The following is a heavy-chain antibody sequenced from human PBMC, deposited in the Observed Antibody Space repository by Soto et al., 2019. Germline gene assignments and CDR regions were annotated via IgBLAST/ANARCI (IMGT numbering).Heavy chain of an antibody. J-gene: IGHJ5*02. CDR1: GGSIREGGYY. CDR3: AAERGETAANRFLVP. D-gene: IGHD3-16*02. Sequence: QLQLQESGPGLVKPSQTLSLTCTISGGSIREGGYYWTWIRQYPEKGLEWIGFIYHDGGIYHNPSLKIRLTMSGDDSKSQFYLRLTSMTAADAAVYYCAAERGETAANRFLVPWGQGALVTVSS. CDR2: IYHDGGI. V-gene: IGHV4-31*03.